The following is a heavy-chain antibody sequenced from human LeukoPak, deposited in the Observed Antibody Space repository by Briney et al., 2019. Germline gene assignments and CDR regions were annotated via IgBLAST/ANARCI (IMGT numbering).Heavy chain of an antibody. Sequence: PGRSLRLSCAASGFTFDDYAMHWVRQVPGKGLEWVSGISWNSGSIGYADSVKGRFTISRDNAKNSLYLQMNSLRAEDTALYYCAKGGSYNKYYFDYWGQGTLVTVSS. J-gene: IGHJ4*02. CDR1: GFTFDDYA. V-gene: IGHV3-9*01. CDR2: ISWNSGSI. CDR3: AKGGSYNKYYFDY. D-gene: IGHD1-26*01.